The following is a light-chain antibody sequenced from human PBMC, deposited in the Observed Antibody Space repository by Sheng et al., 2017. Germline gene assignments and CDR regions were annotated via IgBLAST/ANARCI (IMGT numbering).Light chain of an antibody. CDR3: QSYDSSLSASV. Sequence: QTVLTQPPSVSGGPQGRGSPSPALGAAPTSGQVMMYTGTSNFQEQPPKLLIYANSNRPSGVPDRFSGSKSGTSASLAITGLQAEDEAGYYCQSYDSSLSASVFGGGTKLTVL. V-gene: IGLV1-40*01. J-gene: IGLJ3*02. CDR2: ANS. CDR1: APTSGQVM.